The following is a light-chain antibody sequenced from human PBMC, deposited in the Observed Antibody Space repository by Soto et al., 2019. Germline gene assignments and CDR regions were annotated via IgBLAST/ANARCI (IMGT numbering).Light chain of an antibody. V-gene: IGKV4-1*01. J-gene: IGKJ1*01. CDR2: WAS. Sequence: VMTQSPDSLAVSLGERATINCKSSQSLLYRSDNKNYLAWYKQKPGQPPELLIYWASARGSGVPDRFSGSRSGTDFTLTISSLQAEDVAVYYCQQYYKTPWTFGQGTKVEIK. CDR3: QQYYKTPWT. CDR1: QSLLYRSDNKNY.